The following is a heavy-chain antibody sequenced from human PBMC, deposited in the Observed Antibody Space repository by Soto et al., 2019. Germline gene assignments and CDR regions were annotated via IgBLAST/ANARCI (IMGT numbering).Heavy chain of an antibody. CDR1: VYTFPSYG. J-gene: IGHJ3*02. Sequence: QVQLVQSGAEVKKPGASVKVSCKASVYTFPSYGISWVRQAPGQGLGWMGWISAYNGNTNYAQKLQGRVTMTTDTSTSTAYMELRSLRSDDTAVYYCARVLQQWLVFAFDIWGQGTMVTVSS. V-gene: IGHV1-18*01. CDR3: ARVLQQWLVFAFDI. D-gene: IGHD6-19*01. CDR2: ISAYNGNT.